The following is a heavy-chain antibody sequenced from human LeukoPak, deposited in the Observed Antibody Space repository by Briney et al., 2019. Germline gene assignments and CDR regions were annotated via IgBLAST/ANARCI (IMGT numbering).Heavy chain of an antibody. CDR2: ISAYNGNT. V-gene: IGHV1-18*01. J-gene: IGHJ6*03. CDR1: GYTFTSYG. Sequence: GASVKVSCKASGYTFTSYGISWVRQAPGQGLEWMRWISAYNGNTNYAQKLQGRVTMTTDTSTSTAYMELRSLRSDDTAVYYCARGSQDIVVVPAAPPAYYYMDVWGKGTTVTVSS. D-gene: IGHD2-2*01. CDR3: ARGSQDIVVVPAAPPAYYYMDV.